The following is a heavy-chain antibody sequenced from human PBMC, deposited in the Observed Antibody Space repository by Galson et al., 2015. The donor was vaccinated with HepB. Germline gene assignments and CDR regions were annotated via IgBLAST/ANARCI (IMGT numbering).Heavy chain of an antibody. CDR2: ISSSSGRT. V-gene: IGHV3-23*01. Sequence: SLRLSCAASGFTFRSHAMSWARQAPGKGLEWVSGISSSSGRTYYGDSVEGRFTISRDNSRNTLYLQMKSLRAEDTAVYYCARGRGYFYYMDVWGKGTTVTVSS. CDR3: ARGRGYFYYMDV. D-gene: IGHD3-10*01. J-gene: IGHJ6*03. CDR1: GFTFRSHA.